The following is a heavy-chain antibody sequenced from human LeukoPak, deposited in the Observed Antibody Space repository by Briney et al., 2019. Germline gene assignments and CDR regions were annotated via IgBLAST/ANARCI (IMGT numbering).Heavy chain of an antibody. J-gene: IGHJ4*02. Sequence: GGSLRLSCAASGFTFSSYAMSWVRQAPGKGLEWVSTISGSDDSTCYADSVKGRFTISRDKSKDTLYLQMSSLRAEDTAVYYCAKGSRTSSYTGSDYWGQGTLVTVSS. CDR1: GFTFSSYA. CDR3: AKGSRTSSYTGSDY. D-gene: IGHD2-2*02. V-gene: IGHV3-23*01. CDR2: ISGSDDST.